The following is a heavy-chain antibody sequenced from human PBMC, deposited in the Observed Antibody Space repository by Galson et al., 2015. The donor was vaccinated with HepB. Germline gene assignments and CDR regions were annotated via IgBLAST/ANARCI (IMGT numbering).Heavy chain of an antibody. CDR2: ISRQGSTT. CDR1: GVTFSGYA. CDR3: VKEFDYVWGSYRYTDAFDI. D-gene: IGHD3-16*02. Sequence: SLRLSGAGSGVTFSGYAMHWVRQAPGKGLEYLSVISRQGSTTYYADSVKGGFTISRDNSKNTLYLQMSSLRAEDTAVYYCVKEFDYVWGSYRYTDAFDIWGQGTMVTVSS. V-gene: IGHV3-64D*06. J-gene: IGHJ3*02.